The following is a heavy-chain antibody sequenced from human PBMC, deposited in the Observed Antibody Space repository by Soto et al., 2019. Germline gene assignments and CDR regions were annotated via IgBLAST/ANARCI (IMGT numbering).Heavy chain of an antibody. CDR2: IYYSGST. J-gene: IGHJ5*02. V-gene: IGHV4-39*01. Sequence: QLQLQESGPGLVKPSETLSLTCTVSGGSIIGSDYYWGWIRQPPGKGLEWIGSIYYSGSTYYNPSLKSRVTISVDTSKNQFSLKLTSVTAADTAFYYCARRYSSSWTLNWFDPWGQGTQDTVSS. CDR1: GGSIIGSDYY. D-gene: IGHD6-13*01. CDR3: ARRYSSSWTLNWFDP.